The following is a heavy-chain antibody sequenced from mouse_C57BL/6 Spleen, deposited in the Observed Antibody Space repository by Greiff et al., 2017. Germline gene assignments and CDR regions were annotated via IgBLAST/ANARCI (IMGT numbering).Heavy chain of an antibody. CDR3: ARGLGRGCAY. J-gene: IGHJ3*01. CDR2: IDPSDSET. D-gene: IGHD4-1*01. CDR1: GYTFTSYW. Sequence: QVQLQQPGAELVRPGSSVKLSCKASGYTFTSYWMHWVKQRPIQGLEWIGNIDPSDSETHYNQKFKDKATLTVDKSSSTAYMQLSSLTSGDSAVYYCARGLGRGCAYWGQGTLVTVSA. V-gene: IGHV1-52*01.